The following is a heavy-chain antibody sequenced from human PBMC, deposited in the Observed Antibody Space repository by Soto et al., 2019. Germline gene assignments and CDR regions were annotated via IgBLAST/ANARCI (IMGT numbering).Heavy chain of an antibody. CDR3: ARAGVWPWTRFYDIDV. CDR2: IIPMFGTT. V-gene: IGHV1-69*18. J-gene: IGHJ6*02. CDR1: GGTFSSYS. D-gene: IGHD3-10*01. Sequence: QVQLVQAGAEVKTPGSSGKVSCKASGGTFSSYSINWVRQAPGQGLECMGRIIPMFGTTDYAQRFQGRVTFTADEPTSPAAMEGNNLTSEETAVYYCARAGVWPWTRFYDIDVWGPGTTGTV.